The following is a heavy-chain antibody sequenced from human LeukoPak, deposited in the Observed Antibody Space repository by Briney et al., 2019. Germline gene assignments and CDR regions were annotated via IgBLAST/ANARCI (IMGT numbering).Heavy chain of an antibody. Sequence: GGSLRLSCAASGFSFSSYSMSWVRQAPGKGLEWLSYIVGSSTIIYYADSVKGRFTISRDNAQNSLYLQMNSLRAEDTAIYYCATSQDSSGYFFVNYFDNWGQGTLVTVSS. CDR3: ATSQDSSGYFFVNYFDN. D-gene: IGHD3-22*01. CDR2: IVGSSTII. CDR1: GFSFSSYS. V-gene: IGHV3-48*01. J-gene: IGHJ4*02.